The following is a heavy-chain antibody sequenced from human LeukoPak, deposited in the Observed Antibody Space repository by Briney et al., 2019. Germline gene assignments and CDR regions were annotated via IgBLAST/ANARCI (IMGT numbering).Heavy chain of an antibody. Sequence: GGSLRLSCAASGFTVSDNYMSWVRQAPGRGLEWVSVIYTGGNTHYADSVKGRFTISRDNSKNTLYLQMNSLRAEDTAVYYCAKRGTSDYYYYYYMDVWGKGTTVTVSS. CDR1: GFTVSDNY. J-gene: IGHJ6*03. CDR3: AKRGTSDYYYYYYMDV. CDR2: IYTGGNT. V-gene: IGHV3-53*01. D-gene: IGHD1-1*01.